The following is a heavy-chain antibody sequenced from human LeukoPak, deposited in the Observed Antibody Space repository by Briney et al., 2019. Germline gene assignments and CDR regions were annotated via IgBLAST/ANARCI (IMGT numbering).Heavy chain of an antibody. J-gene: IGHJ3*02. CDR3: ARHLPSTVTGAFDI. Sequence: SETLSLTCTVSGGSISSYYWSWIRQPPGKGLEWIGYIYYSGSNNYNPSLKSRVTISVDTSKNQFSLKLSSVTAADTAVYYCARHLPSTVTGAFDIWGQGTMVTVSS. V-gene: IGHV4-59*08. CDR1: GGSISSYY. D-gene: IGHD4-17*01. CDR2: IYYSGSN.